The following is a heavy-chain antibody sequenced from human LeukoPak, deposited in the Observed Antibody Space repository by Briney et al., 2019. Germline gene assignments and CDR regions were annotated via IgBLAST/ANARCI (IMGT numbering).Heavy chain of an antibody. CDR1: GFTFSNAW. CDR3: TGLQKI. Sequence: GGSLRLSCEASGFTFSNAWMNWVRQAPGKGLEWVGRIKSKTDGGTRDYVAPVKGRFSISRDDSKNTLYLQMNSLKIEDTAIYYCTGLQKIWGQGTLVTVSS. CDR2: IKSKTDGGTR. D-gene: IGHD5-24*01. J-gene: IGHJ4*02. V-gene: IGHV3-15*07.